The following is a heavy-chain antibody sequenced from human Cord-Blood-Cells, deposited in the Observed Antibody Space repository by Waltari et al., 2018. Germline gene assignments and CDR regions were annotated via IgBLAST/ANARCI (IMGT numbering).Heavy chain of an antibody. V-gene: IGHV3-72*01. CDR2: TRNKANSYTT. Sequence: EVQLVESGGGLVQPGGSLRLSCAASGFTFSDHYMAWVRQAPGTGLEWVGRTRNKANSYTTEYAASVKGRFTISRDDSKNSLYLQMNSLKTEDTAVYYCARVEPDTYYYDSSGYDYWGQGTLVTVSS. CDR1: GFTFSDHY. CDR3: ARVEPDTYYYDSSGYDY. D-gene: IGHD3-22*01. J-gene: IGHJ4*02.